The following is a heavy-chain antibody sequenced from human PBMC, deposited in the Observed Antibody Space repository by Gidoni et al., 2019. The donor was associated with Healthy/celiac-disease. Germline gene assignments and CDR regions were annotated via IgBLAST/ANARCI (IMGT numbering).Heavy chain of an antibody. J-gene: IGHJ3*02. V-gene: IGHV1-69*09. D-gene: IGHD3-10*01. CDR3: ARPFYGSGSYSEGPHDAFDI. Sequence: QVQLVQSGAEVKKPGSSVKVSCKASGGTFSSYAISWVRQAPGQGLEWMGRIIPILGIANYAQKFQGRVTITADKSTSTAYMELSSLRSEDTAVYYCARPFYGSGSYSEGPHDAFDIWGQGTMVTVSS. CDR2: IIPILGIA. CDR1: GGTFSSYA.